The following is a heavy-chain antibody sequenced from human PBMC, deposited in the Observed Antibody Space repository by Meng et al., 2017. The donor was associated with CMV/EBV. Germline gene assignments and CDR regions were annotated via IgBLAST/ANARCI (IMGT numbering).Heavy chain of an antibody. CDR3: ARGRYYYDSSGYSYYFDY. CDR2: INHSGST. D-gene: IGHD3-22*01. Sequence: SETLSLTCAVYGGSFSGYYWSWIRQPPGKGLEWIGEINHSGSTSYNPSLKSRVTISVDTSKNQFSLKLSSVTAADTAVYYCARGRYYYDSSGYSYYFDYWGQGTLVTVSS. J-gene: IGHJ4*02. CDR1: GGSFSGYY. V-gene: IGHV4-34*01.